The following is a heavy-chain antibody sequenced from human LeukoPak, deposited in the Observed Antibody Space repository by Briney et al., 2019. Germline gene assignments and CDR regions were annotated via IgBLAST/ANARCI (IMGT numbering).Heavy chain of an antibody. CDR3: ARGKEAAADAFDI. J-gene: IGHJ3*02. CDR2: ISGSGVGT. CDR1: GFTFSSYT. Sequence: PGGSLRLSCAASGFTFSSYTMNWVRQAPGKGLEWVSAISGSGVGTYYADSVKGRFTISRDNAKNSLYLQMNSLRAEDTAVYYCARGKEAAADAFDIWGQGTMVTVSS. D-gene: IGHD6-13*01. V-gene: IGHV3-23*01.